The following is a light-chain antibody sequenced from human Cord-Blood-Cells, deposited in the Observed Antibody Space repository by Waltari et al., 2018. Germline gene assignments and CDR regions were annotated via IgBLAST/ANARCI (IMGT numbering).Light chain of an antibody. J-gene: IGKJ4*01. Sequence: EIVLTQSPATLSLSPGERATLSCRASQSVSSYLAWYQQKPGQAPRLLIYDASNRATGIPARFSGSGSGTDFTLTISSLEPEDFAXYYCQQRXXXPLTFXXGTXVE. CDR2: DAS. V-gene: IGKV3-11*01. CDR1: QSVSSY. CDR3: QQRXXXPLT.